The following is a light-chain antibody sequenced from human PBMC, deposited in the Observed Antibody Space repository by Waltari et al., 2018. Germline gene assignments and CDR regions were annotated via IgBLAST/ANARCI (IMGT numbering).Light chain of an antibody. V-gene: IGLV2-23*01. CDR3: CSYAGSSTPGV. J-gene: IGLJ3*02. Sequence: QSALTQPASVSGSPGQSITISCTGTSSDVGSYNLVSWYQQHPGKAPKLMIYEGSKRPSGVSNRCAGSKSGNTASLTISGLQAEDEADYYCCSYAGSSTPGVFGGGTKLTVL. CDR2: EGS. CDR1: SSDVGSYNL.